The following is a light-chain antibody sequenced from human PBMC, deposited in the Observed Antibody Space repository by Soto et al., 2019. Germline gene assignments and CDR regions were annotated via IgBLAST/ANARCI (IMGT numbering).Light chain of an antibody. CDR1: QSISSY. Sequence: EIVMTQSPATLSVSPGERATLSCRASQSISSYLAWYQQKPGQAPRLLIYGASTRATDIPARFSGGGSGTEFTLTINSLQSEDVAVYYCHQVNDWPRGTCGQGTKVEVK. CDR2: GAS. CDR3: HQVNDWPRGT. J-gene: IGKJ1*01. V-gene: IGKV3-15*01.